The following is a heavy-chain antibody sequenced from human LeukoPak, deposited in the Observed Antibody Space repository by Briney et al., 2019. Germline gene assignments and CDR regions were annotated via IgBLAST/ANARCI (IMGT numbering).Heavy chain of an antibody. D-gene: IGHD1-26*01. Sequence: GGSLRLSCAASGFTFNSYAMSWVRQAPGKGLEWVSAISGSGGSTYYADSVKGRFTISRDNSKNTLYLQMNSLRAEDTAVYYCAKNLNVVVGATSGYWGQGTLVTVSS. J-gene: IGHJ4*02. CDR3: AKNLNVVVGATSGY. CDR1: GFTFNSYA. V-gene: IGHV3-23*01. CDR2: ISGSGGST.